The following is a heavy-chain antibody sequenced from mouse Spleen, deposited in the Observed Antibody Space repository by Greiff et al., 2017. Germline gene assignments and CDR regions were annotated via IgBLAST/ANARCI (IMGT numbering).Heavy chain of an antibody. CDR3: ARVLGRSYFDY. Sequence: EVKLMESGGGLVKPGGSLKLSCAASGFAFSSYDMSWVRQTPEKRLEWVAYISSGGGSTYYPDTVKGRFTISRDNAKNTLYLQMSSLKSEDTAMYYCARVLGRSYFDYWGQGTTLTVSS. D-gene: IGHD4-1*01. V-gene: IGHV5-12-1*01. CDR1: GFAFSSYD. CDR2: ISSGGGST. J-gene: IGHJ2*01.